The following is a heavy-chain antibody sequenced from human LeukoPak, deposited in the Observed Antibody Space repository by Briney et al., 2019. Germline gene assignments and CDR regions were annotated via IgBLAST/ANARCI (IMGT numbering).Heavy chain of an antibody. CDR3: ARDNGSGSYYSYYYMDV. J-gene: IGHJ6*03. CDR2: IYTSGST. D-gene: IGHD3-10*01. V-gene: IGHV4-4*07. CDR1: GASISSYY. Sequence: SETLSLTCTVSGASISSYYWSWIRQPAGKGLEWIGRIYTSGSTNYNPSLKSRVTMSVDTSKNQFSLKLSSVTAADTAVYYCARDNGSGSYYSYYYMDVWGKGTTVTISS.